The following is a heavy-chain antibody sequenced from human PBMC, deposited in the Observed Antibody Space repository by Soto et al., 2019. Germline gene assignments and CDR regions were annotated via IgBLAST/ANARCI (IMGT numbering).Heavy chain of an antibody. CDR2: IYYSGST. CDR3: ARDSDYGSGSYSKETFSDY. CDR1: GGSISSGGYY. D-gene: IGHD3-10*01. Sequence: SETLSLTCTVSGGSISSGGYYWSWIRQHPGKGLEWIGYIYYSGSTYYNPSLKSRVTISVDTSKNQFSLKLSSVTAADTAVYYCARDSDYGSGSYSKETFSDYWGQGTLVTVSS. V-gene: IGHV4-31*03. J-gene: IGHJ4*02.